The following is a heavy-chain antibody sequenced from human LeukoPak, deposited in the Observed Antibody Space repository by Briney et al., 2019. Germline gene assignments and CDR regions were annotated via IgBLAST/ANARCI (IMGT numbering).Heavy chain of an antibody. CDR3: ASIVGATTGLAFDI. V-gene: IGHV4-59*01. CDR2: IYYSGST. Sequence: SETLSLTCTVSGGSISSYYWSWIRQPPGKGLEWIGYIYYSGSTNYNPSLKSRVTISVDTSKNQFSLKLSSVTAADTAVYHCASIVGATTGLAFDIWGQGTMVTVSS. CDR1: GGSISSYY. D-gene: IGHD1-26*01. J-gene: IGHJ3*02.